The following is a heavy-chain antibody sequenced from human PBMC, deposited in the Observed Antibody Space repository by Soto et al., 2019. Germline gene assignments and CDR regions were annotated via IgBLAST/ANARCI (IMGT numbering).Heavy chain of an antibody. CDR2: FSYTGST. J-gene: IGHJ4*02. CDR3: ARDVNWHDVGY. Sequence: SETLSLTCLVSGGSVSSGSYYWSWIRQPPGRGLEWIGYFSYTGSTNYSPSLKSRVTISVDRSKNQFSLKLSSVTAADTAVYYCARDVNWHDVGYWGQGTLVTVSS. D-gene: IGHD1-1*01. CDR1: GGSVSSGSYY. V-gene: IGHV4-61*01.